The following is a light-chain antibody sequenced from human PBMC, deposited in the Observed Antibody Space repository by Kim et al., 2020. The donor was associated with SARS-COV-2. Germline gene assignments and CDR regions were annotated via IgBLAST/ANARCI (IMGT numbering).Light chain of an antibody. CDR2: RAS. Sequence: ASIGDRVTITCRASQTINSWLAWYQHKPGTAPKLLIRRASDLEAGVPSRFSGSGSGTEFTLTISSLQPDDFASYYCQQYNTYPWTFGQGTKVDIK. J-gene: IGKJ1*01. V-gene: IGKV1-5*03. CDR1: QTINSW. CDR3: QQYNTYPWT.